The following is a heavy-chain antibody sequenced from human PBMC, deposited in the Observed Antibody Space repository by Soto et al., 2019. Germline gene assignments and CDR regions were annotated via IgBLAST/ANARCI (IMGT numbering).Heavy chain of an antibody. Sequence: PGGSLRLSCAASGFTFSSYAMHWVRQAPGKGLEWVAVISYDGSNKYYADSVKGRFTISRDNSKKTLYLQMTSLTAEDSAMYYCARGSTDSYPGSRIFDFWGRGTLVTVSS. D-gene: IGHD3-10*01. V-gene: IGHV3-30-3*01. CDR1: GFTFSSYA. J-gene: IGHJ4*02. CDR3: ARGSTDSYPGSRIFDF. CDR2: ISYDGSNK.